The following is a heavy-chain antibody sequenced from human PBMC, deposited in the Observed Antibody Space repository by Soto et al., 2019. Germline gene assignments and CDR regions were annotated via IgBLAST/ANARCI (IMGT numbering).Heavy chain of an antibody. CDR1: GDTFTSYA. CDR2: INAGNGNT. CDR3: ARGKLELRSPFDY. D-gene: IGHD1-7*01. J-gene: IGHJ4*02. Sequence: GASVKVSCTASGDTFTSYAMHWVRQAPGQRLEWMGWINAGNGNTKYSQKFQGRVTITRDTSASTAYMELSSLRSEDTAVYYCARGKLELRSPFDYWGQGTLVTVSS. V-gene: IGHV1-3*01.